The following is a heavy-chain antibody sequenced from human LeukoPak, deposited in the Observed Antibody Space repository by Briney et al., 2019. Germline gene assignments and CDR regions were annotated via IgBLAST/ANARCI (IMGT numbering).Heavy chain of an antibody. CDR2: IKQDGSEK. CDR1: GFTFTSYW. Sequence: PGGSLRLSCAASGFTFTSYWMTWVRQAPGKGLEWVATIKQDGSEKYYVDSVKGRFTISRDNAKNSLYLQMNSLRAEDTAVYYCASGRGGAIFDYWGQGTLVTVSS. V-gene: IGHV3-7*01. CDR3: ASGRGGAIFDY. J-gene: IGHJ4*02. D-gene: IGHD4/OR15-4a*01.